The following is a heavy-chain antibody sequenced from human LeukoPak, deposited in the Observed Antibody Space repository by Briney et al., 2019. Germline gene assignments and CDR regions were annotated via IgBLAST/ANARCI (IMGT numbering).Heavy chain of an antibody. D-gene: IGHD3-9*01. CDR1: GYTFTSYG. J-gene: IGHJ6*02. V-gene: IGHV1-18*01. CDR2: ISAYNGNT. Sequence: ASVKVSCKASGYTFTSYGISWVRQAPGQGLEWMGWISAYNGNTNYAQKLQGRVTMTTDTSTSTAYMELRSLRSDDTAVYYCARNLEPEYDILTGLYGMDVWGQGTTVTVSS. CDR3: ARNLEPEYDILTGLYGMDV.